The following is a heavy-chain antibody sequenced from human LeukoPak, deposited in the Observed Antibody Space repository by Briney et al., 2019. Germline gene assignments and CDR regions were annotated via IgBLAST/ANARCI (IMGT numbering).Heavy chain of an antibody. J-gene: IGHJ4*02. CDR3: AKGQGYCSSTSCYFDY. V-gene: IGHV3-7*03. D-gene: IGHD2-2*01. Sequence: PGGSLRLSCEASNYWMSWVRQAPGKGLEWVANIKQDGSEKYYVDSVKGRFTISRDNAKNSLYLQMNSLRAEDTALYYCAKGQGYCSSTSCYFDYWGQGTLVTVSS. CDR2: IKQDGSEK. CDR1: SNYW.